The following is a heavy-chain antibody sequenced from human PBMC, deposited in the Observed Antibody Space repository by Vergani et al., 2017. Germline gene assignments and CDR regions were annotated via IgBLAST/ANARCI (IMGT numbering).Heavy chain of an antibody. Sequence: EVQLVESGGGLVKPGGSLRLSCAASGFTFSSYSMNWVRQAPGKGLEWVSSISSSSSYIYYADSVKGRFTISRDNAKNSLYLQMNSLRAEDTAVYYCARDPVRSYGDLINWFDPWGQGTLVTVSS. CDR3: ARDPVRSYGDLINWFDP. CDR2: ISSSSSYI. D-gene: IGHD4-17*01. V-gene: IGHV3-21*01. CDR1: GFTFSSYS. J-gene: IGHJ5*02.